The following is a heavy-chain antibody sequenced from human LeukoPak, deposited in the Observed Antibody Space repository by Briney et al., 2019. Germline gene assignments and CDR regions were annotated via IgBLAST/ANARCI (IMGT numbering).Heavy chain of an antibody. CDR3: ARGHPQLELYLFDY. CDR2: IIPIFGTA. V-gene: IGHV1-69*13. D-gene: IGHD1-1*01. CDR1: GGTFSSYA. Sequence: ASVKVSCKASGGTFSSYAISWVRQVPGQGLEWMGGIIPIFGTANYAQKFQGRVTITADESTSTAYMELSSLRSEDTAVYYCARGHPQLELYLFDYWGQGTLVTVSS. J-gene: IGHJ4*02.